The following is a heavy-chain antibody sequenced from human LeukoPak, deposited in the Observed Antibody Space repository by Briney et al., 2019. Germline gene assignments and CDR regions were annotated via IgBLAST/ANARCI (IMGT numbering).Heavy chain of an antibody. CDR2: ISSSGTTI. CDR1: GFSFSSYS. D-gene: IGHD3-22*01. Sequence: GGSLRLSCAASGFSFSSYSLNWVRQAPGKGLEWISYISSSGTTIHYADSVRGRFSISRDNAKNSLYLQMNSLRAEDTAVYYCASPYDPRSYWGQGTLVTVSS. CDR3: ASPYDPRSY. V-gene: IGHV3-48*01. J-gene: IGHJ4*02.